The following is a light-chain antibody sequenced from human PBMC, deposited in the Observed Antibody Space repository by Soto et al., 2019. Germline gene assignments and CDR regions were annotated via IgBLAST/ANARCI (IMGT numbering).Light chain of an antibody. Sequence: DIVMTQSPDSLAVSLGERATINCKSSQSVLYSSNNNNYLAWYQQKPGQPPRLLIYWASTRESGVPDRFSGSGSGTDFTLTSSSLQAEDVAVYYCQQYYSSPYTFGQGTKLEIK. CDR2: WAS. V-gene: IGKV4-1*01. CDR1: QSVLYSSNNNNY. CDR3: QQYYSSPYT. J-gene: IGKJ2*01.